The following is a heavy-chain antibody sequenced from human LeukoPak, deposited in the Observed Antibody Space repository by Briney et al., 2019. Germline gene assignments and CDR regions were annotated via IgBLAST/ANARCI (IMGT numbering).Heavy chain of an antibody. V-gene: IGHV3-7*01. CDR3: AIWASGNY. Sequence: GGSLRLSCAASGFTFNRSWLNWVRQAPGRGLEWVANMDPSGSQKRYVDSVKGRFTTSKDNPGTSLYLEMNSLRTEDTAIYYCAIWASGNYWGQGTLVTVSS. D-gene: IGHD3-10*01. CDR2: MDPSGSQK. J-gene: IGHJ4*02. CDR1: GFTFNRSW.